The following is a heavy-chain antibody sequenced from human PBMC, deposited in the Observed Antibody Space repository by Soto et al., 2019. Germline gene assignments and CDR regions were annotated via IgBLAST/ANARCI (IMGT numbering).Heavy chain of an antibody. D-gene: IGHD1-1*01. CDR2: ISSSSS. CDR3: ARGERQFDP. Sequence: PGGSLRLSCAASGLTFSSYTMNWVRQAPGKGLEWVSSISSSSSYQADSVKGRFTISRDNAKNSLYLQMNSLRADDTAVYYCARGERQFDPWGQGTLVTVSS. CDR1: GLTFSSYT. J-gene: IGHJ5*02. V-gene: IGHV3-21*01.